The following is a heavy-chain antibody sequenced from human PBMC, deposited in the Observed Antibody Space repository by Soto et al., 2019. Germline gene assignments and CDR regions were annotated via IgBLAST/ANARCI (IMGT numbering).Heavy chain of an antibody. D-gene: IGHD6-25*01. Sequence: GGSLRLSCAASGFTFTSYGLHWVRQAPGKGVKWVAVISYDGSNKYYAASVKGRFTISRDNSKNTLYLQMNSLRAEDTAVYYCAKESPEEGSAPDYWGQGTLVTVSS. J-gene: IGHJ4*02. CDR3: AKESPEEGSAPDY. CDR2: ISYDGSNK. CDR1: GFTFTSYG. V-gene: IGHV3-30*18.